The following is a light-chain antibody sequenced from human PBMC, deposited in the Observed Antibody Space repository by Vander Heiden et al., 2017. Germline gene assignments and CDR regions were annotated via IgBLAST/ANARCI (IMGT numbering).Light chain of an antibody. Sequence: QPVLTQSSSASASLGSSVKLTCTLSSGHSSYIIEWHQQQPGKAPRYWMKLEGSGSYNKGSGVPNRFSGSSSGAARYLTISNLQSEDEADYYCETWDSNTHEVFGGGTKLTVL. CDR3: ETWDSNTHEV. J-gene: IGLJ3*02. V-gene: IGLV4-60*03. CDR1: SGHSSYI. CDR2: LEGSGSY.